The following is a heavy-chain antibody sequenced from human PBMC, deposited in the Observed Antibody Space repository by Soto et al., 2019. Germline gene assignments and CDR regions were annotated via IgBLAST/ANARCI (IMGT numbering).Heavy chain of an antibody. V-gene: IGHV4-31*03. D-gene: IGHD3-9*01. CDR1: GGSISSGGYY. CDR3: ARLYDIYEVRGY. Sequence: QVQLQESGPGLVKPSQTLSLTCTVSGGSISSGGYYWSWIRQHPGKGLEWIGYIYYSGSTYYNPSRKSRVTLSVDTSKTQCSLKLSSVTAADTAVYYCARLYDIYEVRGYWGQGTLVTVSS. J-gene: IGHJ4*02. CDR2: IYYSGST.